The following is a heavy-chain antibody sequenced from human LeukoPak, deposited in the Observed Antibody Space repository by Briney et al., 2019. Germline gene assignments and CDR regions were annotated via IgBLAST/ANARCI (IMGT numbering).Heavy chain of an antibody. V-gene: IGHV1-69*01. CDR1: GGTFRSYG. CDR2: VIPILGTP. Sequence: SVKVSRKTSGGTFRSYGLNWVRQAPGQGLEWVGGVIPILGTPRHAQNLQGRVTITADESTSTGYMELSSLRYEDTAVYYCVRGLYCSSRISCYDYGLDVWGQGTTVTVSS. J-gene: IGHJ6*02. D-gene: IGHD2-2*01. CDR3: VRGLYCSSRISCYDYGLDV.